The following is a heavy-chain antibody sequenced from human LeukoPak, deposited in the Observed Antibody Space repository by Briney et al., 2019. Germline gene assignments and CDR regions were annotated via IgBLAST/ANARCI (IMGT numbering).Heavy chain of an antibody. J-gene: IGHJ4*02. CDR1: GFTFSSSS. CDR3: TRVRCSGGTCYSSDY. V-gene: IGHV3-21*01. D-gene: IGHD2-15*01. CDR2: ISSSSSYI. Sequence: PGGSLRLSCAASGFTFSSSSMNWVRQAPGKGLEWVSSISSSSSYIYYADSVKGRFTISRDNAKNSLFLQMNSLRAEDTAVYYCTRVRCSGGTCYSSDYWGQGTLVTVSS.